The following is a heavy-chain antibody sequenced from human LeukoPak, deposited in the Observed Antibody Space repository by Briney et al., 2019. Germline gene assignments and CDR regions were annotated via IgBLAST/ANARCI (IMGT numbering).Heavy chain of an antibody. D-gene: IGHD2-21*02. V-gene: IGHV1-69*13. CDR2: IIPIFGTA. Sequence: SVKVSCKASGGTFSSYAISWVRQAPGQGLEWMGGIIPIFGTANYAQKFQGRVTITADESTSTAYMELSSLRSEDTAVYYCATGPDCGGDCYPNYWGQGTLVTVSS. CDR3: ATGPDCGGDCYPNY. CDR1: GGTFSSYA. J-gene: IGHJ4*02.